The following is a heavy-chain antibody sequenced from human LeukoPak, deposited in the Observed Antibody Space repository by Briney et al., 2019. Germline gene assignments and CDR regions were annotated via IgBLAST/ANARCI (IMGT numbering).Heavy chain of an antibody. CDR2: IIPILGIA. V-gene: IGHV1-69*02. D-gene: IGHD2-2*01. CDR3: ARLVPAATPDSKNRDC. J-gene: IGHJ4*02. Sequence: SVKVSCKASGGTFSSYTISWVRQAPGQGLEWMGRIIPILGIANYAQKFQGRVTITADKSTSTAYMELSGLRSEDTAVYYCARLVPAATPDSKNRDCWGQETLVTVSS. CDR1: GGTFSSYT.